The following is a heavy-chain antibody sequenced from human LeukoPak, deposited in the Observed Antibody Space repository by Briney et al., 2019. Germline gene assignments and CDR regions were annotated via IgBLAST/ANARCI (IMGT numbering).Heavy chain of an antibody. J-gene: IGHJ5*02. CDR3: AKGGQDFDFWRFDL. V-gene: IGHV3-23*01. Sequence: GGSLRLSCAASGFTFSDSAVSWVRQSPGEGLEWVSSIRDTGGRTYYADSVKGRFTITRDNSRNTVNLQMNSLRAGDTARYYCAKGGQDFDFWRFDLWGQGILVTVSS. CDR2: IRDTGGRT. CDR1: GFTFSDSA. D-gene: IGHD3-3*01.